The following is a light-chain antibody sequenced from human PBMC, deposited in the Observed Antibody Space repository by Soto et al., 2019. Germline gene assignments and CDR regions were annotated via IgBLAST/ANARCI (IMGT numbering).Light chain of an antibody. Sequence: QSVLTQPPSVSGAPGQRVTISCTGSRSNIGAGYDVHWYQRLPGTAPKVLIYGNNNRPSGVPDRFSGSKSGTSASLAITGIQAEDEADYYCQSYDSSLSGSYVFGTGTKLTVL. J-gene: IGLJ1*01. CDR1: RSNIGAGYD. CDR2: GNN. CDR3: QSYDSSLSGSYV. V-gene: IGLV1-40*01.